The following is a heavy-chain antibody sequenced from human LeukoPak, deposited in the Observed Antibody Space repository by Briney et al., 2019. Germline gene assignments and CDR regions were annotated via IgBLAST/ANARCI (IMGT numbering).Heavy chain of an antibody. V-gene: IGHV4-59*08. J-gene: IGHJ3*02. CDR1: GGSISSYY. CDR2: IYYSGST. Sequence: SETLSLTCTVSGGSISSYYWSWIRQPPGKGLEWIGYIYYSGSTNYNPSLKSRVTISVDTSKNQFSLKLSSVTAADTAAYYCARRHDAFDIWGQGTMVTVSS. CDR3: ARRHDAFDI.